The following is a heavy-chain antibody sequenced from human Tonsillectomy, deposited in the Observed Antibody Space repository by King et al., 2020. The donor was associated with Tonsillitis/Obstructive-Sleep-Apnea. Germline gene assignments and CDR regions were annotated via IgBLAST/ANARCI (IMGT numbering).Heavy chain of an antibody. CDR3: GAALGTVTTYTDY. J-gene: IGHJ4*02. D-gene: IGHD4-17*01. CDR2: IYNSGST. CDR1: GGSISSSSFY. Sequence: QLQESGPGLVKPSETLFLTCTVSGGSISSSSFYWGLIRQPPGKGLEWIGRIYNSGSTYYNPSLKSRVTISVDTSSNQFSLKLSSVTAADTAVYYCGAALGTVTTYTDYWGQGTLVTVSS. V-gene: IGHV4-39*01.